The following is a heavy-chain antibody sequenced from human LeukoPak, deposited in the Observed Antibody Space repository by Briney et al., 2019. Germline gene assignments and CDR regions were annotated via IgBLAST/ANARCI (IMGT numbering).Heavy chain of an antibody. J-gene: IGHJ5*02. V-gene: IGHV1-2*02. CDR2: IDPNSGVR. CDR3: ARGGCSGGSCYSSWFDP. CDR1: GYTFSDYY. Sequence: ASVKVSCKASGYTFSDYYIHWVRRAPGQGLEWMGWIDPNSGVRNYAQKFQGRVTMTRDTSTSTAYMDLSSLTFDDTAVYYCARGGCSGGSCYSSWFDPWGQGTLVTVSS. D-gene: IGHD2-15*01.